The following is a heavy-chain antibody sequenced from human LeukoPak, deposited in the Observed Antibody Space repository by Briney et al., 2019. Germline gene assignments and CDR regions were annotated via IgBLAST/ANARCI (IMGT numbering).Heavy chain of an antibody. CDR1: GFTFDDYA. J-gene: IGHJ4*02. V-gene: IGHV3-9*01. CDR3: AKTPYLGDYFDY. Sequence: GRSLRLSCAASGFTFDDYAMHWVRQAPGKGLEWVSGISWNSGSIGYADSVKGRFTISGDNAKNSLYLQMNSLRAEDTALYYCAKTPYLGDYFDYWGQGTLVTVSS. CDR2: ISWNSGSI.